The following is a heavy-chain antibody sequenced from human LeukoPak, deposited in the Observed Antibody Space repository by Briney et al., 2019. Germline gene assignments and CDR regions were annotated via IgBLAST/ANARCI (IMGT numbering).Heavy chain of an antibody. CDR2: ISSSSGTI. J-gene: IGHJ4*02. Sequence: SGGSLRLSCVASGFTFSNYNMTWVRQAPGKGLEWVSYISSSSGTIYYADSVKGRFTISRDNAKNSLFLQMNSLRAEDTAVYYCVRDNLKYSTYWGQGTLVTVSS. CDR3: VRDNLKYSTY. D-gene: IGHD2/OR15-2a*01. CDR1: GFTFSNYN. V-gene: IGHV3-48*01.